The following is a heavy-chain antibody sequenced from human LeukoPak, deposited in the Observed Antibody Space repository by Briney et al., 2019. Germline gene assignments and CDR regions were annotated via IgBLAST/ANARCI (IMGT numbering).Heavy chain of an antibody. J-gene: IGHJ4*02. CDR2: IWYDGSNK. CDR1: GFTFSSYG. V-gene: IGHV3-33*01. D-gene: IGHD2-2*01. CDR3: ARKYSTSWYVDY. Sequence: PGGSLRLSCAASGFTFSSYGMHWVRQAPGKGLEWVAVIWYDGSNKEYGDSVEGRFTISRDNSKNALYLQMNSLRAEDTAVYYCARKYSTSWYVDYWGRGTLVTVSS.